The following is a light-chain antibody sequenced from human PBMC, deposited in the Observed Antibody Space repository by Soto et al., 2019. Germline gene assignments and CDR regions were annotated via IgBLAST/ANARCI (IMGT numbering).Light chain of an antibody. CDR2: GNS. Sequence: QTVVTQPPSVSGAPGQRVTISCTGSSSNIGAGYDVHWYQQLPGTAPKLLIYGNSNRPSGVPDRCSGSKSGTSASRAITGLQAEDEADYYCQSYDSSLSAVVFGGGTKVTVL. CDR1: SSNIGAGYD. J-gene: IGLJ2*01. CDR3: QSYDSSLSAVV. V-gene: IGLV1-40*01.